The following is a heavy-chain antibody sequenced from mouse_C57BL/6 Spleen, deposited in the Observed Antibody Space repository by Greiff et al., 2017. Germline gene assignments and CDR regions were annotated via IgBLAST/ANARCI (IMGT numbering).Heavy chain of an antibody. CDR2: IRSKSNNYAT. D-gene: IGHD3-1*01. J-gene: IGHJ4*01. CDR1: GFSFNTYA. Sequence: EAQLVESGGGLVQPKGSLKLSCAASGFSFNTYAMNWVRQAPGKGLEWVARIRSKSNNYATYYADSVKDRFTISRDDSESMLYLQMNNLKTEDTAMDYCVRHNTAPYAMDYWGQGTSVTVSS. CDR3: VRHNTAPYAMDY. V-gene: IGHV10-1*01.